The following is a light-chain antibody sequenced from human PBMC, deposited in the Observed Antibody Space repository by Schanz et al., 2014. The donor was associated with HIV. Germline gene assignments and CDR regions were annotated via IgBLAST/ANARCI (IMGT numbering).Light chain of an antibody. CDR3: QQYYSAPLT. CDR2: WAS. J-gene: IGKJ4*01. Sequence: DLVLTQSPDSLAVSLGERATIHCKSSQSVLSSSNNKNYLAWYQQKAGQPPKLLIYWASTRESGVPDRFSGSGSGTDFTLTISSLQAEDVAVYYCQQYYSAPLTFGGGTKVEIE. V-gene: IGKV4-1*01. CDR1: QSVLSSSNNKNY.